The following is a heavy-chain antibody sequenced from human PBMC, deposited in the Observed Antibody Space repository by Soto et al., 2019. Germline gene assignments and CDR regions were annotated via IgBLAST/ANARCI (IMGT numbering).Heavy chain of an antibody. J-gene: IGHJ6*02. D-gene: IGHD3-10*01. CDR1: GFTFSSYA. CDR2: ISYDGSNK. CDR3: ARGGFSRGYYYYGMDV. Sequence: LRLSCAASGFTFSSYAMHWVRQAPGKGLEWVAVISYDGSNKYYADSVKGRFTISRDNSKNTLYLQMNSLRAEDTAVYYCARGGFSRGYYYYGMDVWGQGTTVTVSS. V-gene: IGHV3-30-3*01.